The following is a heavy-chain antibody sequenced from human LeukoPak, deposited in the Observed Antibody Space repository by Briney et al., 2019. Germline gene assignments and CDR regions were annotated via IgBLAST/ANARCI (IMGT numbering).Heavy chain of an antibody. J-gene: IGHJ3*02. Sequence: GGSLRLSCAASGFTFSSYAMSWVRQAPGKGLEWVLAISGSGGSTYYADSVKGRFTISRDNSKNTLYLQMNSLRAEDTAVYYCAKSRSSGLDASDIWGQGTMVTVSS. CDR2: ISGSGGST. D-gene: IGHD3-22*01. CDR3: AKSRSSGLDASDI. CDR1: GFTFSSYA. V-gene: IGHV3-23*01.